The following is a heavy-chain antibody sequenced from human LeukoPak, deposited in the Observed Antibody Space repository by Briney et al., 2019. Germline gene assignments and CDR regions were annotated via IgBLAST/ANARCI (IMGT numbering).Heavy chain of an antibody. J-gene: IGHJ3*02. CDR1: GFAFSSYS. V-gene: IGHV3-48*04. Sequence: GGSLRLSCAASGFAFSSYSMNWVRQAPGKGLDWVSYISSSSSTIYYADSVKGRFTISRDNAKNSLFLQMNSLRAEDTAVFYCARDSGYNAFDIWGQGTMVTVSS. D-gene: IGHD5-12*01. CDR2: ISSSSSTI. CDR3: ARDSGYNAFDI.